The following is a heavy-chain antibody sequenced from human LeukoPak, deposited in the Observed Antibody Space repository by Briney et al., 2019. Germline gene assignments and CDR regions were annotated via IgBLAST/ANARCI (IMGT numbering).Heavy chain of an antibody. V-gene: IGHV3-9*01. D-gene: IGHD3-10*01. J-gene: IGHJ6*03. CDR3: AKGGGWFGELLSTEPHLYYMDV. CDR2: ISWNSGSI. CDR1: GFTFDDYA. Sequence: PGGSLRLSCAASGFTFDDYAMHWVRHAPGKGLEWVSGISWNSGSIGYADSVKGRFTISRDNAKNSLYLQMNSLRAEDTALYYCAKGGGWFGELLSTEPHLYYMDVWGKGTTVTISS.